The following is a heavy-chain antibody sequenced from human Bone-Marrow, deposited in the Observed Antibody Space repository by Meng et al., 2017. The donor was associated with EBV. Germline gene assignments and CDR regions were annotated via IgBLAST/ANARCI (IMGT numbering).Heavy chain of an antibody. J-gene: IGHJ4*02. CDR3: ASTRGIWYDFDY. Sequence: QRQLLQAGAEVKKPGSSVKVSCKASGGTFSSNAISWVRQAPGQGLEWMGGIIPIFGTANYAQKFQGRVTITADKSTSTAYMELSSLRSEDTAVYYWASTRGIWYDFDYWGQGTLVTVSS. V-gene: IGHV1-69*06. CDR1: GGTFSSNA. D-gene: IGHD1-26*01. CDR2: IIPIFGTA.